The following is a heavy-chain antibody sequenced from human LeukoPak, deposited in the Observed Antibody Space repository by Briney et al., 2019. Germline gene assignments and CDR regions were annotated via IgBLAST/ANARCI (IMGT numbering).Heavy chain of an antibody. CDR2: IYTSGST. V-gene: IGHV4-61*02. CDR1: GGSISSGSYY. Sequence: SETLSLTCTVSGGSISSGSYYWSWIRQPAGKGLEWIGRIYTSGSTNYNPSLKSRVTISVDTSKNQFSLKLSSVTAADTAVYYCARERGDIAAAGLDYWGQRTLVTVSS. CDR3: ARERGDIAAAGLDY. D-gene: IGHD6-13*01. J-gene: IGHJ4*02.